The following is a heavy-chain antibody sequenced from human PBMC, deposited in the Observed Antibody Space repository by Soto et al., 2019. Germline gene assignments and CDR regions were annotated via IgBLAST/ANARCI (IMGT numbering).Heavy chain of an antibody. CDR1: GFNFNSYT. CDR3: ARDCSGGSCYPGMDV. V-gene: IGHV3-21*01. Sequence: EVQLVESGGGLVKPGGSLRLSCAASGFNFNSYTINWVRQAPGKRLEWLSSISSSGYIFSTDSVRGRFTISRDNAKNSVYLPINSLRADDTAGYFCARDCSGGSCYPGMDVWGQGTTVTVSS. J-gene: IGHJ6*02. D-gene: IGHD2-15*01. CDR2: ISSSGYI.